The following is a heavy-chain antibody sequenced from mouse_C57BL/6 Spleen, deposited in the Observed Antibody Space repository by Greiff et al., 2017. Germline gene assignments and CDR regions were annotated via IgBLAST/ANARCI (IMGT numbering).Heavy chain of an antibody. V-gene: IGHV1-81*01. CDR3: AGRDVGFAY. D-gene: IGHD3-3*01. CDR2: IYPRSGNT. Sequence: VKLVESGAELARPGASVKLSCKASGYTFTSYGISWVKQRTGQGLEWIGEIYPRSGNTYYNEKFKGKATLTADKSSSTAYMELRSLTSEDSAVYFCAGRDVGFAYWGQGTLVTVSA. J-gene: IGHJ3*01. CDR1: GYTFTSYG.